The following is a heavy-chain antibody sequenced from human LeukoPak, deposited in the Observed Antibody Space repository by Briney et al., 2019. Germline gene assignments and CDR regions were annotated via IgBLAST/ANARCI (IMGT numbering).Heavy chain of an antibody. CDR3: ARGANYYDSSGYYVGFGMDV. CDR1: GFTFSSYA. J-gene: IGHJ6*02. CDR2: ISGSGGST. Sequence: GGSLRLSCAASGFTFSSYAMSWVRQAPGKGLEWVSAISGSGGSTYYADSVKGRFTISRDNSKNTLYLQMNSLRAEDTAVYYCARGANYYDSSGYYVGFGMDVWGQGTTVTVSS. D-gene: IGHD3-22*01. V-gene: IGHV3-23*01.